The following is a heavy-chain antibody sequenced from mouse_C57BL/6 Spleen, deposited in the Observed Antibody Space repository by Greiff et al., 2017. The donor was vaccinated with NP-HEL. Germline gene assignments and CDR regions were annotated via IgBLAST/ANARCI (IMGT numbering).Heavy chain of an antibody. J-gene: IGHJ1*03. Sequence: VQLQQPGAELVKPGASVKLSCKASGYTFTSYWMQWVKQRPGQGLEWIGGIDPSDSYTNYNQKFKGKATLTVDTSSSTAYMQLSSLTSEDSAVYYCASGYSNWYFDVWGTGTTVTVSS. CDR2: IDPSDSYT. D-gene: IGHD2-5*01. CDR3: ASGYSNWYFDV. V-gene: IGHV1-50*01. CDR1: GYTFTSYW.